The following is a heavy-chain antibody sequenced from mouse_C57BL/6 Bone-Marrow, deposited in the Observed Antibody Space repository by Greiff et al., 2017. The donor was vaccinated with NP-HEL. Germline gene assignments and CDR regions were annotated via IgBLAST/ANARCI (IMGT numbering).Heavy chain of an antibody. CDR2: ISSGGSYT. J-gene: IGHJ4*01. D-gene: IGHD1-1*01. CDR1: GFTFSSYG. Sequence: DVQLVESGGDLVKPGGSLKLSCAASGFTFSSYGMSWVRQTPDKRLEWVATISSGGSYTYYPDSVKGRFTISRDNAKNTLYLQMSSLKSEDTAMYYCARQITTVVATRYYAMDYWGQGTSVTVSS. CDR3: ARQITTVVATRYYAMDY. V-gene: IGHV5-6*01.